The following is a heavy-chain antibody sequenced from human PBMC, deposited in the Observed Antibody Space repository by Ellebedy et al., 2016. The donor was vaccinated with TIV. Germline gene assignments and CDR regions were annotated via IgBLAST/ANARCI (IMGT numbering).Heavy chain of an antibody. CDR3: ARVADTPLYFFDY. D-gene: IGHD2-15*01. J-gene: IGHJ4*02. Sequence: GGSLRLSCVVSGFSVTNNYMSWVRQAPGKGLDWVSLIYSGGSTDYADSVRGRFTISRDNSKNTLYLQMNSLRAEDTAVYYCARVADTPLYFFDYWGQGTLVTVSS. V-gene: IGHV3-53*01. CDR2: IYSGGST. CDR1: GFSVTNNY.